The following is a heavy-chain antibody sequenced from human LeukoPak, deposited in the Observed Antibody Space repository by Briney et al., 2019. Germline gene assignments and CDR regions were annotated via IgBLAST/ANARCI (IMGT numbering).Heavy chain of an antibody. Sequence: SETLSLTCAVSGGSISSGGYSWSWIRQPPGKGLEWIGYIYYSGSTYYNPSLKSRVTISVDTSKNQFSLKLSSVTAADTAVYYCARGNYDYVWGSYRYPPYFDYWGQGTLVTVSS. CDR2: IYYSGST. CDR1: GGSISSGGYS. V-gene: IGHV4-30-4*07. D-gene: IGHD3-16*02. J-gene: IGHJ4*02. CDR3: ARGNYDYVWGSYRYPPYFDY.